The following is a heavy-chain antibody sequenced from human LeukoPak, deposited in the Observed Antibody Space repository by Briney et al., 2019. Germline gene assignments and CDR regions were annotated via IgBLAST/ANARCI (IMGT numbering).Heavy chain of an antibody. CDR1: GGPISNYY. Sequence: PSETLSLTCTVSGGPISNYYWNWIRQPPGKGLEWIGYIYDGGSTNYNPSLKSRVTISVDTPKNQFSLKLSSVTAADTAVYYCARRPYSSGWYYLDYWGQGTLVTVSS. CDR2: IYDGGST. V-gene: IGHV4-59*01. D-gene: IGHD6-19*01. CDR3: ARRPYSSGWYYLDY. J-gene: IGHJ4*02.